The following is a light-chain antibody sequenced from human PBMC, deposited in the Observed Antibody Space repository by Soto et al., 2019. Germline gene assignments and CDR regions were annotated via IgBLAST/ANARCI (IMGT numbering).Light chain of an antibody. CDR1: QSVSSRY. CDR3: QQYYDWPIT. CDR2: AAS. V-gene: IGKV3-15*01. Sequence: TPYPGSLSLSPGERATLSCRVSQSVSSRYLAWYQQKPGQAPRLLIYAASTRAAGIPARFSGSGSGTDFTLTISSLQSEDFAVYYCQQYYDWPITFGQGTRLEIK. J-gene: IGKJ5*01.